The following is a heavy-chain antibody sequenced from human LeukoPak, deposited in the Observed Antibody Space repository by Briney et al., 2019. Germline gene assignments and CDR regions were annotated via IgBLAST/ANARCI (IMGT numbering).Heavy chain of an antibody. V-gene: IGHV3-23*01. CDR3: AKFTSIGKYCTSGVCSPFDY. CDR2: ISDSGDYT. Sequence: GGSLRLSCAASGFTFSSYAMSWVRQAPGKGLEWVSAISDSGDYTYYADSVKGRFTISRDNSKNTLYLHVNSLRAEDTSVYYCAKFTSIGKYCTSGVCSPFDYWGQGTLVTVSS. J-gene: IGHJ4*02. CDR1: GFTFSSYA. D-gene: IGHD2-8*01.